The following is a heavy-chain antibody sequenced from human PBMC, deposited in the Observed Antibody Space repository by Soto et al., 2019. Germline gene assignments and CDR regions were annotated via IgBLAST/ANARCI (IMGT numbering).Heavy chain of an antibody. Sequence: GGSLRLSCAASGFTFDDHAMFWVRQAPGKGLEWVAGISWNSGNIDYVASVKGRFTISRDNAKNAVFLQMNSLRPEDTALYYCSRGSGAYCSGTTCPLLDGWGKGTSVTVSS. V-gene: IGHV3-9*01. CDR2: ISWNSGNI. CDR3: SRGSGAYCSGTTCPLLDG. D-gene: IGHD2-2*01. CDR1: GFTFDDHA. J-gene: IGHJ6*04.